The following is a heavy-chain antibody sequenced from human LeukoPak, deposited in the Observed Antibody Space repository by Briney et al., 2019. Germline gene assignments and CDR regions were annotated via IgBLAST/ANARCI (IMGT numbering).Heavy chain of an antibody. J-gene: IGHJ4*02. Sequence: PSETLPLTCSVSGGSISSYYWSWIRQPPGKGLEWIGYIYYSGTTNYNPSLKSRVTISVDTSKSQFSLKLNSVTAADTAVYYCARGTSSGWYGFDSWGQGTLVTVSS. CDR3: ARGTSSGWYGFDS. CDR1: GGSISSYY. D-gene: IGHD6-19*01. V-gene: IGHV4-59*01. CDR2: IYYSGTT.